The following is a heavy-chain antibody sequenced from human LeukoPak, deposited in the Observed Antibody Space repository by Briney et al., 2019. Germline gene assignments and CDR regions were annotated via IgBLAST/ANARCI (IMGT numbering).Heavy chain of an antibody. D-gene: IGHD1-7*01. CDR2: IIPIFGTA. CDR3: ASSNNSNYLLDY. J-gene: IGHJ4*02. V-gene: IGHV1-69*13. CDR1: GGTFSSYA. Sequence: SVKVSCKASGGTFSSYAISWVRQAPGQGLEWMGGIIPIFGTANYAQKFQGRVTITADESTSTAYMELSSLRSEDTAVYYCASSNNSNYLLDYWGQGTLVTVSS.